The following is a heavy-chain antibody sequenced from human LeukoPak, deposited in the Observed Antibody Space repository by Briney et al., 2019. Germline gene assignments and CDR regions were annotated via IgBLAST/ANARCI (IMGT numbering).Heavy chain of an antibody. J-gene: IGHJ4*02. V-gene: IGHV4-34*01. CDR2: INHSGST. Sequence: SETLSLTCAVYGGSFSGYYWSWIRQPPGKGLEWIGEINHSGSTNYNPSLKSRVTISVDTSKNQFSLKLSSVTAADTAVYYCARRKDVRGPSDYWGQGTLVTVSS. D-gene: IGHD3-16*01. CDR3: ARRKDVRGPSDY. CDR1: GGSFSGYY.